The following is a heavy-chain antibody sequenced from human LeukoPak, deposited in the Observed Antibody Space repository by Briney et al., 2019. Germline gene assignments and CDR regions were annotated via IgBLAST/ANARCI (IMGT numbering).Heavy chain of an antibody. CDR1: GFTVSSNY. J-gene: IGHJ4*02. D-gene: IGHD5-24*01. CDR3: ARDWGYKPDYFDY. V-gene: IGHV3-66*01. CDR2: IYSGGST. Sequence: PGRSLRLSCAASGFTVSSNYMSWVRQAPGKGLEWVSVIYSGGSTYYADSVKGRFTISRDNSKNTLYLQMNSLRAEDTAVYYCARDWGYKPDYFDYWGQGTLVTVSS.